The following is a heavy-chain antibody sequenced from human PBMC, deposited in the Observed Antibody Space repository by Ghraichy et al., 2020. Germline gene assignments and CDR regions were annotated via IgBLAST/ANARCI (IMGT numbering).Heavy chain of an antibody. CDR2: IYYSGST. CDR1: GGSVSSGSYY. CDR3: ARFIAAAALDYYGMDV. Sequence: SETLSLTCTVSGGSVSSGSYYWSWIRQPPGKGLEWIGYIYYSGSTNYNPSLKSRVTISVDTSKNQFSPKLSSVTAADTAVYYCARFIAAAALDYYGMDVWGQGTTVTVSS. V-gene: IGHV4-61*01. J-gene: IGHJ6*02. D-gene: IGHD6-13*01.